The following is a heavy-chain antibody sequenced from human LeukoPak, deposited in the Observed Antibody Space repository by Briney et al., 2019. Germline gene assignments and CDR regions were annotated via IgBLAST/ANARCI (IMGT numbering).Heavy chain of an antibody. CDR3: AKVGPPERGSTSCFEY. CDR2: ISSSSSYI. J-gene: IGHJ4*01. CDR1: GFTFSSYS. Sequence: GGSLRLSCAASGFTFSSYSMNWVRQAPGKGLEWVSSISSSSSYIYYADSVKGRFTISRDNAKNSLYLQMNSLRAEDTAIYYCAKVGPPERGSTSCFEYWGQGALVTVSS. V-gene: IGHV3-21*01. D-gene: IGHD2-2*01.